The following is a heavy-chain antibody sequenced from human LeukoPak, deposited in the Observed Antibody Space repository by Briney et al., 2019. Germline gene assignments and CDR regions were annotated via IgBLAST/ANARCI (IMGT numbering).Heavy chain of an antibody. Sequence: PGGSLRLSCAASGFTFSIYAMSWVRQAPGKGLEWVSAIGDSGRSTYYADSVKGRFTISRDNSKNTLYLQMNSLRAEETAVYYCARDRMVYTYWGQGTLVTVSS. V-gene: IGHV3-23*01. CDR3: ARDRMVYTY. CDR1: GFTFSIYA. CDR2: IGDSGRST. J-gene: IGHJ4*02. D-gene: IGHD3-10*01.